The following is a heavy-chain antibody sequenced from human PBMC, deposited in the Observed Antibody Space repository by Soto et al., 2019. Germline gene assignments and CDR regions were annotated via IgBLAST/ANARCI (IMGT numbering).Heavy chain of an antibody. J-gene: IGHJ6*02. CDR2: INSDGSST. V-gene: IGHV3-74*01. CDR1: GFTFSSYW. CDR3: ASGYYGSVSYYNEMAYYYYGMDV. Sequence: GGSLRLSCAASGFTFSSYWMHWVRQAPGKGLVWVSRINSDGSSTSYADSVKGRFTISRDNAKNTLYLQMNSLRAEDTAVYYCASGYYGSVSYYNEMAYYYYGMDVWGQGTTVTVSS. D-gene: IGHD3-10*01.